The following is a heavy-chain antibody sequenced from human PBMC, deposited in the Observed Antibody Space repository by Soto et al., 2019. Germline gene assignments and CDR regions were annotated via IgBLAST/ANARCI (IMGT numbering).Heavy chain of an antibody. V-gene: IGHV4-34*01. J-gene: IGHJ6*02. CDR2: INHSGST. CDR1: GGSFSGYY. Sequence: QVQLQQWGAGLLKPSETLSLTCAVYGGSFSGYYWSWIRQPPGKGLEWIGEINHSGSTNYNPSLTGRVTISVDTSKNQFSLKLSSVTAADTAVYYCARGVSSSSWYGYYYYYYGMDVWGQGTTVTVSS. CDR3: ARGVSSSSWYGYYYYYYGMDV. D-gene: IGHD6-13*01.